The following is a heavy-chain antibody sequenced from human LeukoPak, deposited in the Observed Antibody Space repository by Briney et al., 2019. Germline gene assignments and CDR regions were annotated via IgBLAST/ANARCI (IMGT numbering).Heavy chain of an antibody. CDR2: IYYSGST. J-gene: IGHJ4*02. CDR1: GGPISSSSYY. D-gene: IGHD3-3*01. V-gene: IGHV4-39*01. Sequence: SETLSLTCTVPGGPISSSSYYWGWIRQPPGKGLEWIGSIYYSGSTYYNPSLKSRVTISVDTSKNQFSLKLSSVTAADTAVYYCARARAEYYDFWSGYQSWYFHYWGQGTLVSVSS. CDR3: ARARAEYYDFWSGYQSWYFHY.